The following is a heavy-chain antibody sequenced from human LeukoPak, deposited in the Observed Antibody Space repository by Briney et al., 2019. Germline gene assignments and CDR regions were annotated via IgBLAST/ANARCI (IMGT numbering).Heavy chain of an antibody. Sequence: PGGSLRLSCAASGFTVSSNYMSWVRQAPGKGLEWVSSISGSGDTTYYADSVRGRFTISRDNSKNTLYLQIHFLRADDTAVYYCAKGLSAVTTRPDDTFDIWGQGTMVIVSS. CDR3: AKGLSAVTTRPDDTFDI. CDR1: GFTVSSNY. J-gene: IGHJ3*02. CDR2: ISGSGDTT. V-gene: IGHV3-23*01. D-gene: IGHD4-17*01.